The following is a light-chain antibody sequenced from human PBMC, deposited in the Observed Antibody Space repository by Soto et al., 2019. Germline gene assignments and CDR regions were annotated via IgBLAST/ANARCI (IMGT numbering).Light chain of an antibody. V-gene: IGKV3-15*01. Sequence: EIVMTQSPATLSVSPGERTTLSCRASESVRTNLAWYQQIPGQAPSLLIYAASTSATGIPARVSGSGSRTEFTLTFSSLQSEDFAVYYCQQYDIDTGFGGGTKVDIK. CDR2: AAS. J-gene: IGKJ4*01. CDR1: ESVRTN. CDR3: QQYDIDTG.